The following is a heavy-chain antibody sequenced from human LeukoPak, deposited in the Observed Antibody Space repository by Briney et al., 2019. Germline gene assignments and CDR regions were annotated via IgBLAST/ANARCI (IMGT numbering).Heavy chain of an antibody. CDR1: VYTFTSYA. V-gene: IGHV1-2*02. CDR2: INPNSGGT. J-gene: IGHJ3*02. D-gene: IGHD3-3*01. CDR3: ARALLTIFGVEDAFDI. Sequence: ASVKVSCKASVYTFTSYAMNWVRQAPGQGLEWMGWINPNSGGTNYAQKFQGRVTMTRDTSISTAYMELSRLRSDDTAVYYCARALLTIFGVEDAFDIWGQGTMVTVSS.